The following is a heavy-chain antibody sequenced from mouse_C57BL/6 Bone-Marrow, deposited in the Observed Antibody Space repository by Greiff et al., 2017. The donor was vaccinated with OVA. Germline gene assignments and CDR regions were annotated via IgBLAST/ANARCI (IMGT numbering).Heavy chain of an antibody. V-gene: IGHV5-4*01. CDR1: GFTFSSYA. CDR2: ISDGGSYT. J-gene: IGHJ4*01. CDR3: ARDGGRYYYAMDY. Sequence: EVKVVESGGGLVKPGGSLKLSCAASGFTFSSYAMSWVRQTPEKRLEWVATISDGGSYTYYPDNVKGRFTISRDNAKNNLYLQMSHLKSEDTAMYYCARDGGRYYYAMDYWGQGTSVTVSS.